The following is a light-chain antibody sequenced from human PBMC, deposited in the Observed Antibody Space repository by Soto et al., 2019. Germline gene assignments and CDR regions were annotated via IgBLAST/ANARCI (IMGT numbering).Light chain of an antibody. J-gene: IGKJ1*01. Sequence: ETVMTQSPFTLSVSPGDTATLSCRASQRVSNHFSWYQQKPGQAPRLLIYAASTRAAGVPVRFSGSGSETEFTLTIRSLQSEDFALYYCHQYNNWPWTFGQGTKVEIK. CDR1: QRVSNH. V-gene: IGKV3-15*01. CDR3: HQYNNWPWT. CDR2: AAS.